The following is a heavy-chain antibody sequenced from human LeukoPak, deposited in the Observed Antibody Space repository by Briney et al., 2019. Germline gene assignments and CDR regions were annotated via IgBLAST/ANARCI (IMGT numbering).Heavy chain of an antibody. D-gene: IGHD3-9*01. Sequence: GGSLRLSCAASGFTVSSNYMNWVRQAPGKGLEWVSVIYSGGSTYYADSVKGRFTISRDNSKNTLYLQMNSLRVEDTAVYYCARADISFFRMDVWGQGTTVTVSS. V-gene: IGHV3-53*01. J-gene: IGHJ6*02. CDR1: GFTVSSNY. CDR2: IYSGGST. CDR3: ARADISFFRMDV.